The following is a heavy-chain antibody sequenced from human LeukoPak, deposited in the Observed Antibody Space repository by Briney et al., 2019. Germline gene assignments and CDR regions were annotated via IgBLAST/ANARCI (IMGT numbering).Heavy chain of an antibody. D-gene: IGHD4-11*01. J-gene: IGHJ6*02. V-gene: IGHV3-66*01. CDR2: IYSGGST. CDR1: GFTFGSYY. CDR3: ARSYSNHLFGMDV. Sequence: GGSRRLSCAASGFTFGSYYMTWVRQAPGKGLEWVSVIYSGGSTYYADSVKGRVAISRDNSKNTVFLQMNSVRAEDTAVYYCARSYSNHLFGMDVWGQGTAVTVSS.